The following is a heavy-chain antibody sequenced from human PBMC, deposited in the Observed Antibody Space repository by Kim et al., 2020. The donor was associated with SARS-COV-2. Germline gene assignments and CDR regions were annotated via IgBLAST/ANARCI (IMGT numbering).Heavy chain of an antibody. Sequence: GGSLRLSCAASGFTFSSYGMHWVRQAPGKGLEWVAVISYDGSNKYYADSVKGRFTISRDNSKNTLYLQMNSLRAEDTAVYYCAKDGGPGYYDYVWGSYRPDYYGMDVWGQGTTVTVSS. J-gene: IGHJ6*02. CDR2: ISYDGSNK. CDR3: AKDGGPGYYDYVWGSYRPDYYGMDV. D-gene: IGHD3-16*02. CDR1: GFTFSSYG. V-gene: IGHV3-30*18.